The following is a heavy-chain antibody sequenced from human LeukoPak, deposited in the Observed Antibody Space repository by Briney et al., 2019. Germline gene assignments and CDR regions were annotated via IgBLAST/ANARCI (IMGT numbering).Heavy chain of an antibody. Sequence: ASVKVSCKASGYTFTSYGISWVRQAPGQGLEWMGWISAYNGNTNYPQKLQGRVTMTTDTSTSTAYMELRSLRSDDTAVYYCARDLGYCSSTSCYDGGDYYYMDVWGKGTTVTVSS. CDR1: GYTFTSYG. D-gene: IGHD2-2*01. J-gene: IGHJ6*03. V-gene: IGHV1-18*01. CDR2: ISAYNGNT. CDR3: ARDLGYCSSTSCYDGGDYYYMDV.